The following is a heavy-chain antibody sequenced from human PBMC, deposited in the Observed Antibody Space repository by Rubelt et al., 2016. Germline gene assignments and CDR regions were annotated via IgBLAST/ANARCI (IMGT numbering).Heavy chain of an antibody. Sequence: QVQLQESGPGLVKPSETLSLTCTVSGGSISSYYWSWIRQPPGKGLECIGYIYFSGSTHYNPSLESRVTISVDTSKNQFSLKLGSVTAADTAVYYCARLSSSSGIDYWGQGILVTVSS. CDR3: ARLSSSSGIDY. CDR1: GGSISSYY. D-gene: IGHD6-6*01. J-gene: IGHJ4*02. V-gene: IGHV4-59*08. CDR2: IYFSGST.